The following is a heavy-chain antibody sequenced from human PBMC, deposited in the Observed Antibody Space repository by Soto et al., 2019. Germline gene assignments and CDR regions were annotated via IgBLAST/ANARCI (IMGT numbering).Heavy chain of an antibody. D-gene: IGHD3-16*01. J-gene: IGHJ4*02. CDR3: ARVGGSYYFDH. V-gene: IGHV3-33*01. Sequence: PGGFLRLSCAASGFTFSSYGMHWVRQAPGKGLEWVAVLWSYWSTGTNEYYADSVKGRFTISRDNSKNMLYLQMNSLRGEDTAVYYCARVGGSYYFDHWGQGTLVTVSS. CDR2: LWSYWSTGTNE. CDR1: GFTFSSYG.